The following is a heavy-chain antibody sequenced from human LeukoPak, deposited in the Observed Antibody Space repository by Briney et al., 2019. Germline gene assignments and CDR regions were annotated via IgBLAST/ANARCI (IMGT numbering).Heavy chain of an antibody. CDR3: ARDGTVATNWFDP. V-gene: IGHV4-59*02. D-gene: IGHD5-12*01. Sequence: PSETLSLTCSVPGGSVSSYYWSWIRQPPGEGLEWIVYFKSSASYNYNPSLKSRVTISMDTSKNQFSLRLNSVTAADTAVYYCARDGTVATNWFDPWGQGTLVTVSS. CDR1: GGSVSSYY. CDR2: FKSSASY. J-gene: IGHJ5*02.